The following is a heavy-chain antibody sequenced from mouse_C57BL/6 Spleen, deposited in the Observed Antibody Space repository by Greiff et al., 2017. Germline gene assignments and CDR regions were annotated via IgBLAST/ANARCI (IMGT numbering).Heavy chain of an antibody. CDR3: AREGDGRAMDY. CDR2: IYPGDGDT. V-gene: IGHV1-82*01. J-gene: IGHJ4*01. D-gene: IGHD1-1*01. Sequence: QVQLKESGPELVKPGASVKISCKASGYAFRSSWMNWVKQRPGKGLEWIGRIYPGDGDTNYNGKFKGKATLTADKSSSTAYMQLSSLTSEDSAVYCYAREGDGRAMDYWGQGTSVTVSS. CDR1: GYAFRSSW.